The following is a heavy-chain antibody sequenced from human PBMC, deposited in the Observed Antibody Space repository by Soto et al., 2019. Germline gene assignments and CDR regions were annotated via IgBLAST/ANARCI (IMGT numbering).Heavy chain of an antibody. CDR3: ARSPKSTVTPFDY. D-gene: IGHD4-17*01. J-gene: IGHJ4*02. CDR1: GGSISSGGYY. CDR2: IYYSGST. Sequence: TSETLSLTCTVSGGSISSGGYYWSWIRQHPGKGLEWIGYIYYSGSTYYNPSLKSRVTISVDTSKNQFSLKLSSVTAADTAVYYCARSPKSTVTPFDYWGQRTLVIVSS. V-gene: IGHV4-31*03.